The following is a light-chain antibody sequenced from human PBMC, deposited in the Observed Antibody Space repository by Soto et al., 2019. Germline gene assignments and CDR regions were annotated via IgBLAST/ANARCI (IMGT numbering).Light chain of an antibody. Sequence: QSALTQPASVSGSPGQSITISCTGTSSDIASYKFVSWFQHHPGKAPKLLIYEVNNRPSGISNRFSGSNSGNTASLTISGLQPEDEATYYCSSSTNTDTVVVFGGGTKLTVL. V-gene: IGLV2-14*01. J-gene: IGLJ2*01. CDR2: EVN. CDR1: SSDIASYKF. CDR3: SSSTNTDTVVV.